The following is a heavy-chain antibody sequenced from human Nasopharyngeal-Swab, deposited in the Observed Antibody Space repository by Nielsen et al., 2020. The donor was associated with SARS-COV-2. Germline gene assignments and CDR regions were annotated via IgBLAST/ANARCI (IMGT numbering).Heavy chain of an antibody. V-gene: IGHV3-15*01. D-gene: IGHD6-19*01. CDR2: IKRKADGGTV. CDR1: GFVFGSVW. CDR3: TTLHRTGWF. J-gene: IGHJ4*02. Sequence: GESLKISCAASGFVFGSVWMSWVRQAPGKGLEWVGRIKRKADGGTVEYATAVRGRFSISRDDSRNTLFLQMNRLKTEDTAVYYCTTLHRTGWFWGQGTLVTVSS.